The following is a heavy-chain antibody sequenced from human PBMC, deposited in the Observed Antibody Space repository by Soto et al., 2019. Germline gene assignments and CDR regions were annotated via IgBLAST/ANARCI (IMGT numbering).Heavy chain of an antibody. D-gene: IGHD3-10*01. J-gene: IGHJ6*03. CDR3: ARAPAYYYGSGSYYNQEDYYMDV. CDR2: IKQDGSEK. CDR1: GFTFSSYW. Sequence: GGSLRLSCAASGFTFSSYWMSWVRQAPGKGLEWVANIKQDGSEKYYVDSVKGRFTISRDNAKNSLYLQMNSLRAEDTAVYYCARAPAYYYGSGSYYNQEDYYMDVWGKGTTVTVSS. V-gene: IGHV3-7*01.